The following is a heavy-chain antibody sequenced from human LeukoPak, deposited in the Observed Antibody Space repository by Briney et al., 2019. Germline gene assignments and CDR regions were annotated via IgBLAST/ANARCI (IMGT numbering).Heavy chain of an antibody. CDR2: ISRSGHT. CDR1: GASSSNHF. J-gene: IGHJ4*02. Sequence: PSETLSLTCSVSGASSSNHFWSLIRQPPGKGLEWLGYISRSGHTNYNPSLKSRVTMSVATSKNHFSLNLTSVTAADTAIYYCARLSFGDSHFDQWGQGTLVSVSS. D-gene: IGHD3-10*01. CDR3: ARLSFGDSHFDQ. V-gene: IGHV4-59*08.